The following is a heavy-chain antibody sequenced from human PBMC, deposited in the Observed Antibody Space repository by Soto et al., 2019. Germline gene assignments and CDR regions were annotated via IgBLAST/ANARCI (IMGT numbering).Heavy chain of an antibody. Sequence: EXXSLTCPVSGGSISTSYWSWIRQPPGKGLEWIGYIYYSGSTNYNPSLKSRVTISVDTSKNQFSLKLSSVTAADTAVYYCARDDYGFDSWGQGTLVTVSS. V-gene: IGHV4-59*01. CDR1: GGSISTSY. CDR2: IYYSGST. CDR3: ARDDYGFDS. D-gene: IGHD4-17*01. J-gene: IGHJ4*02.